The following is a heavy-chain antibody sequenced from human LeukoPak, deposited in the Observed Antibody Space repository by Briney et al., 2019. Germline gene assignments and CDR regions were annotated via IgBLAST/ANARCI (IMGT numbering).Heavy chain of an antibody. CDR2: INHSGST. CDR1: GGSFSGYY. CDR3: ARESIVRNYYYYYMDV. J-gene: IGHJ6*03. V-gene: IGHV4-34*01. D-gene: IGHD1-26*01. Sequence: ASETLSLTCAVYGGSFSGYYWSWIRQPPGKGLEWIGEINHSGSTNYNPSLKSRVTISVDTSKNQFSLKLSSVTAADTAVYYCARESIVRNYYYYYMDVWGKGTTVTVSS.